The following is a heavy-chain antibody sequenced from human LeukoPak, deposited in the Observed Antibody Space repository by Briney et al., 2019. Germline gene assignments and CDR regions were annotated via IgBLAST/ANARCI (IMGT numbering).Heavy chain of an antibody. CDR2: INHSGST. J-gene: IGHJ4*02. CDR1: GGSFSGYY. V-gene: IGHV4-34*01. CDR3: ARGLRVFRGSPSRGFDY. D-gene: IGHD6-6*01. Sequence: PSETLSLTCAVYGGSFSGYYWRWIRQPPGKGLEWIGEINHSGSTNYNPSLKSRVTISVDTSKNQFSLKLSSVTAADTAVYYCARGLRVFRGSPSRGFDYWGQGTLVTVSS.